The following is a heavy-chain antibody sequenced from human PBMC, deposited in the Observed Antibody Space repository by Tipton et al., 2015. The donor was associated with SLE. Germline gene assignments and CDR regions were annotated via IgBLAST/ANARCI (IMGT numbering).Heavy chain of an antibody. J-gene: IGHJ6*02. CDR3: ARLNQTMYDV. V-gene: IGHV4-4*07. CDR1: GASISSSF. Sequence: GASISSSFWSWIRQPVGKGLEWIGHIYNSGHTNYNPSLKSRLTMSVDSSKNHFSLNVSSVTAADTAVYYCARLNQTMYDVWGQGTTVTVSS. D-gene: IGHD2-8*01. CDR2: IYNSGHT.